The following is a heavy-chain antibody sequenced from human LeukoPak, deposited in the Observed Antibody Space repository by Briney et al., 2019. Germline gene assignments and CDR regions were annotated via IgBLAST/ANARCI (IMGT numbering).Heavy chain of an antibody. CDR1: SASSSGYF. J-gene: IGHJ5*02. CDR3: ARGPLVRGNWFDP. V-gene: IGHV4-34*01. D-gene: IGHD3-10*01. Sequence: SETLSLTCAVYSASSSGYFWSWIRQPPGKGLEWIGEINHSGSTNYNPSLKSRVTISVDTSKNQFSLRLSSVTAADTAVYYCARGPLVRGNWFDPWGQGTLVTVSS. CDR2: INHSGST.